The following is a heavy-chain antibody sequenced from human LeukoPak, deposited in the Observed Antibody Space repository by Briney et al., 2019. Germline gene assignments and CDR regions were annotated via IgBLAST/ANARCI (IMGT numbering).Heavy chain of an antibody. D-gene: IGHD2-2*02. V-gene: IGHV1-2*02. CDR3: ARDQGVVVVPAAIRAFYMDV. CDR1: RYTFITYD. Sequence: GASVKVSCKASRYTFITYDIIWVRQAAGQGLEWMGWINPNSGGTNYAQKFQGRVTMTRDTSISTAYMELSRLRFDDTAVYYCARDQGVVVVPAAIRAFYMDVWGKGTTVTVSS. CDR2: INPNSGGT. J-gene: IGHJ6*03.